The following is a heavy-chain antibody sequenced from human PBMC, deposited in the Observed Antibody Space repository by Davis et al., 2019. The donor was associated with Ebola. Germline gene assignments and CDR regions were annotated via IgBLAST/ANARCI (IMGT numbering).Heavy chain of an antibody. D-gene: IGHD3-22*01. CDR1: GFTFSSHA. J-gene: IGHJ4*02. CDR3: ATGITMIVVVTGHYDY. Sequence: GESLKISCAASGFTFSSHAMSWVRQAPGKGLEWVSAISGSGGGTYYADSVKGRFTISRDNSKNTLYLQMNSLRAEDTAVYYCATGITMIVVVTGHYDYWGQGTLVTVSS. CDR2: ISGSGGGT. V-gene: IGHV3-23*01.